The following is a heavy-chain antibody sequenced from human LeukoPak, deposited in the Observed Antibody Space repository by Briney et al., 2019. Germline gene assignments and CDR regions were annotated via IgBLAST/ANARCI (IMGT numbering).Heavy chain of an antibody. J-gene: IGHJ4*02. V-gene: IGHV1-18*01. CDR2: ISAYNGNT. CDR3: ARAWVSGTVTTGQVFDY. CDR1: GYTFTSYG. D-gene: IGHD4-11*01. Sequence: ASVKVSCKASGYTFTSYGISWVRQAPGQGLEWMGWISAYNGNTNYAQKLQGRVSITADESTSTAYMELSSLRSEDTAVYYCARAWVSGTVTTGQVFDYWGQGTLVTVSS.